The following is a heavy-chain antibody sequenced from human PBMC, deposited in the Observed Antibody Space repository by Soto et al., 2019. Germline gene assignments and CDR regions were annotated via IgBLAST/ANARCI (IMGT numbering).Heavy chain of an antibody. V-gene: IGHV1-2*02. D-gene: IGHD6-13*01. CDR2: INPNSGGT. J-gene: IGHJ5*02. CDR1: GYTFTSYA. CDR3: ARDLDSSSWYRMKENYNWFDP. Sequence: ASVKVSCKASGYTFTSYAMHWVRQAPGQGLEWMGWINPNSGGTNYAQKFQGRVTMTRDTSITTAYMELSRLRYDDTAVYYCARDLDSSSWYRMKENYNWFDPWGQGTLVTVSS.